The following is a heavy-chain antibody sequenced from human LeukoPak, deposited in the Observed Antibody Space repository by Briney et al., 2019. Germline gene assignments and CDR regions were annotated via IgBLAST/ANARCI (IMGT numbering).Heavy chain of an antibody. D-gene: IGHD3-22*01. Sequence: KAGGSLRLSCAASGFTFSNGWMSWVRQAPGKGLEWVGRIKSKRDGGTTDYAAPVNGRFTISRDDSKNTLYLQMNSLKTEDTAVYYCTTEYYYDSSGLFDYWGQGTLVTVSS. CDR2: IKSKRDGGTT. J-gene: IGHJ4*02. CDR1: GFTFSNGW. CDR3: TTEYYYDSSGLFDY. V-gene: IGHV3-15*01.